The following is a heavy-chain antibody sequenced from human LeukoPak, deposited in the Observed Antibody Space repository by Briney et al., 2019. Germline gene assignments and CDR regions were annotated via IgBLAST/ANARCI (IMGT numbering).Heavy chain of an antibody. CDR2: IYYSGST. D-gene: IGHD1-26*01. J-gene: IGHJ4*02. CDR1: GGSISSGGYY. V-gene: IGHV4-31*03. Sequence: SETLSLTCTVSGGSISSGGYYWSWIRQHPGKGLEWNGYIYYSGSTYYNPSLKSRVTISVDTSKNQFSLKLSSVTAADTAVYYCASISSGSYREIDYWGQGTLVTVSS. CDR3: ASISSGSYREIDY.